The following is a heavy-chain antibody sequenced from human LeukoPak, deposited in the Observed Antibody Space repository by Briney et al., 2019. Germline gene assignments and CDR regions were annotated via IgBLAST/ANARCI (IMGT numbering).Heavy chain of an antibody. CDR2: ISGSGGST. CDR3: AKSDYGSGSYRVPSVY. J-gene: IGHJ4*02. D-gene: IGHD3-10*01. CDR1: GFTFSSYA. V-gene: IGHV3-23*01. Sequence: GGSLRLSCAASGFTFSSYAMSWVRQAPGKGLEWVSAISGSGGSTYYADSVKGRFTISRDNSKNTLYLQMNSLRADDTAVYYCAKSDYGSGSYRVPSVYWGQGTLVTVSS.